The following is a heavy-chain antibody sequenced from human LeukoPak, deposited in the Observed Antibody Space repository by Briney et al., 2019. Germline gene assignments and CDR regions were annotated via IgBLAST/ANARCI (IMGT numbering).Heavy chain of an antibody. D-gene: IGHD4-11*01. CDR1: GFTFSSYG. J-gene: IGHJ4*02. V-gene: IGHV3-33*06. CDR3: AKDVERGFDYTNSHDY. Sequence: PGKSLTLSCAASGFTFSSYGMHWVRQPPAKGLEGVAVIWSDGTNKYYADSVRGRFAIHRDDSSNMVYLQVNNLRDDDAHVYYCAKDVERGFDYTNSHDYWGQGTLVTVSS. CDR2: IWSDGTNK.